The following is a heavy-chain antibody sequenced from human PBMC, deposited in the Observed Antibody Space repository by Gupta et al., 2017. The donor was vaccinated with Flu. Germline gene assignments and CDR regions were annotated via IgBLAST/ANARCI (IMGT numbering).Heavy chain of an antibody. CDR3: ARIWEMATIYGLDV. CDR1: GFTFSSYS. V-gene: IGHV3-21*01. J-gene: IGHJ6*02. CDR2: ISASSSYI. Sequence: EVQLVESGGGLVKPGGSLRLSCAASGFTFSSYSMNWVRQAPGKGTEWVSSISASSSYIYYADSVKGRFTISRDNAKNSLYLQMNSLRADDTAVYYCARIWEMATIYGLDVWGQGTTVTVSS. D-gene: IGHD5-24*01.